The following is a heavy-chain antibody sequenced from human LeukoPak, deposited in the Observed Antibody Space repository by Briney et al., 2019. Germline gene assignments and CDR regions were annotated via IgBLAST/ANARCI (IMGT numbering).Heavy chain of an antibody. CDR1: GYTFTGYY. D-gene: IGHD5-24*01. V-gene: IGHV1-2*02. Sequence: ASVKVSCKASGYTFTGYYMHWVRQAPGQGLEWMGWINPNSGGTNYAQKFQGRVTMTRNTSISTAYMELSSLRSEDTAVYCCARGRTTGWLQSSAFDYWGQGTLVTVSS. CDR3: ARGRTTGWLQSSAFDY. J-gene: IGHJ4*02. CDR2: INPNSGGT.